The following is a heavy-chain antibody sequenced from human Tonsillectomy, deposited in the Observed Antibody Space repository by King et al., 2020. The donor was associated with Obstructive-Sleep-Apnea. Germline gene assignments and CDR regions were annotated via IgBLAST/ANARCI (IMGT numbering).Heavy chain of an antibody. Sequence: VQLQESGPGLVKPSETLSLTCTVSDGSISSYYWSWIRQPPGKGLEWIGYIYYSETTNSNPSLKSRVTISMDTSKNQFSLRLISVTAADTAVYYCARLGSGYLFDYWGQGALVTVSS. J-gene: IGHJ4*02. CDR2: IYYSETT. CDR1: DGSISSYY. CDR3: ARLGSGYLFDY. D-gene: IGHD5-12*01. V-gene: IGHV4-59*08.